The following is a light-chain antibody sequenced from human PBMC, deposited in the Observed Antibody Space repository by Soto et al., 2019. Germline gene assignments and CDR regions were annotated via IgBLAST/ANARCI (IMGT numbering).Light chain of an antibody. CDR3: QQYNNWPPYT. Sequence: EILITQSLATLSVSLGERATLSCRASQSVSSNLVWYQQKPGQAPRVLIYGASTRATGIPARFSGSGSGTEFTLTISSLQSEDFAVYYCQQYNNWPPYTFGQGTKVDIK. J-gene: IGKJ1*01. V-gene: IGKV3-15*01. CDR2: GAS. CDR1: QSVSSN.